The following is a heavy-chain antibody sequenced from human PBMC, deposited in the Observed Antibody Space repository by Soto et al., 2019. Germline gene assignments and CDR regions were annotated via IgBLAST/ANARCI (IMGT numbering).Heavy chain of an antibody. J-gene: IGHJ4*02. CDR2: MNPNSGNT. Sequence: QIQLVQSGTAVKKPGASVRVSCKASGYTFTSYDINWVRQATGQGLEWMGWMNPNSGNTGYAQKFQGRVTMTRDTSISTADMELSNLRSEDTALYYCARTIYGSGKDWGQGTLVTVSS. V-gene: IGHV1-8*01. D-gene: IGHD3-10*01. CDR1: GYTFTSYD. CDR3: ARTIYGSGKD.